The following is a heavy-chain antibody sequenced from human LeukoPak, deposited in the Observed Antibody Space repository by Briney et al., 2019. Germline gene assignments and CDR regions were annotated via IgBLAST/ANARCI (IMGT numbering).Heavy chain of an antibody. D-gene: IGHD6-13*01. Sequence: SVKVSCKASGGTFSSYAISWVRQAPGQGLEWMGRIIPIFGTANYAQKFQGRVTITTDESTSTAYMELSSLRSEDTAVYYCARGSVAAAQSKVRSGRYYYYYMDVWGKGTTVTVSS. CDR3: ARGSVAAAQSKVRSGRYYYYYMDV. CDR1: GGTFSSYA. J-gene: IGHJ6*03. CDR2: IIPIFGTA. V-gene: IGHV1-69*05.